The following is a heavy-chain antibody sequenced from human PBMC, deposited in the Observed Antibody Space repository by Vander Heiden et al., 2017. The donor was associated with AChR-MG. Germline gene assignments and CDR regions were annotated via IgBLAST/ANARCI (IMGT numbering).Heavy chain of an antibody. D-gene: IGHD1-26*01. CDR2: IRSKANRYAT. CDR1: RLTLSGSA. CDR3: TSRIVGGTGGESW. J-gene: IGHJ4*02. V-gene: IGHV3-73*02. Sequence: EAPLVESGGRLVQPGGSLKPSFAASRLTLSGSAMRWVRQASRKGLEWVGRIRSKANRYATAYAASVKGRFTISRDDSKNTAYLQMNSLKTEDTAVYYCTSRIVGGTGGESWWGQGTLVTVSS.